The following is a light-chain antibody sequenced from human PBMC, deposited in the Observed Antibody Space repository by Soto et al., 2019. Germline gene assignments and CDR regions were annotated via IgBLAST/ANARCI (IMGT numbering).Light chain of an antibody. Sequence: ENVLTQSPGTLSLSPGERATLSCRASQRVTGGYVAWYQQKPGQAPRLLIYAASTRATGIPDRFSGSGSVTDFILTISILEPEDFAVYYCQQYGGSPLTFCGGSRVEI. J-gene: IGKJ4*01. CDR1: QRVTGGY. CDR3: QQYGGSPLT. CDR2: AAS. V-gene: IGKV3-20*01.